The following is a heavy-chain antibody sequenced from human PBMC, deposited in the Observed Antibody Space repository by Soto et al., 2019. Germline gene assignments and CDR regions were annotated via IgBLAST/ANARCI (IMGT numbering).Heavy chain of an antibody. CDR3: ARHPRDDYNYGGSGIFDY. J-gene: IGHJ4*02. CDR1: GGSISSRTFW. CDR2: MYYSGSS. D-gene: IGHD4-4*01. Sequence: SETLSLTCSVSGGSISSRTFWWAWIRQPPGKGLEWIGDMYYSGSSYSSPSLKSRVTLSVDTSKNQLSLKLNSVTAADTALYYCARHPRDDYNYGGSGIFDYWGQGTLVTVSS. V-gene: IGHV4-39*01.